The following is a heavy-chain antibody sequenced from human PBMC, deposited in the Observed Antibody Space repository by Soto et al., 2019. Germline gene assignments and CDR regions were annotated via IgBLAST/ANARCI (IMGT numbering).Heavy chain of an antibody. Sequence: GESLKISCKGSGYRFTSYWIGWVRQMPGKGLEWMGIIYPGDSDTRYSPSFQGQVTISADKSIRTAYLTWSSLKASDTAMYYCARHNIGSGWYGGASTGPLKVYYYGMDFWGQGTTVTVSS. J-gene: IGHJ6*02. CDR3: ARHNIGSGWYGGASTGPLKVYYYGMDF. D-gene: IGHD6-19*01. CDR2: IYPGDSDT. V-gene: IGHV5-51*01. CDR1: GYRFTSYW.